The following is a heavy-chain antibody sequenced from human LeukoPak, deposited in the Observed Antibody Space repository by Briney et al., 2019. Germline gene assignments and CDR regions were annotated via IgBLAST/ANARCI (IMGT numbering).Heavy chain of an antibody. V-gene: IGHV1-2*02. Sequence: ASVKVACKASGFTFTGYYMHWVRQAPGQGLEWMGWINPNSGGTNYAQQFQGRVTMTRDTSISTAHMEQSRLRSDDTAVYYCARGGGSGWGKWYFDLWGRGTLVTVSS. CDR2: INPNSGGT. CDR3: ARGGGSGWGKWYFDL. D-gene: IGHD6-19*01. CDR1: GFTFTGYY. J-gene: IGHJ2*01.